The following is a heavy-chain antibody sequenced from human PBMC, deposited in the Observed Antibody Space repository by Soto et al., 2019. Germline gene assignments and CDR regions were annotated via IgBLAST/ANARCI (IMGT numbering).Heavy chain of an antibody. CDR2: IYYSGST. D-gene: IGHD3-10*01. V-gene: IGHV4-31*03. CDR3: ARDRRFRGFYGMDV. Sequence: QVQLQESGPGLVKPSQTLSLTCTVSGGSISSGGYYWSWIRQHPGKGLEWIGYIYYSGSTYYNPSLKRRVTISVDTSKNQFSLKLSSVTAADTAVYYCARDRRFRGFYGMDVWGQGTTVTVSS. J-gene: IGHJ6*02. CDR1: GGSISSGGYY.